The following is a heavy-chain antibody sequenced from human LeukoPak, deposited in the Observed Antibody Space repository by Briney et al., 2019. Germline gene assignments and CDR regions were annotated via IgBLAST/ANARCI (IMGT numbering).Heavy chain of an antibody. D-gene: IGHD6-19*01. J-gene: IGHJ4*02. CDR2: IIPILGIA. CDR3: AKEKQWLAFDY. CDR1: GGTFSSYA. Sequence: VASVKVSCKASGGTFSSYAISWVRQAPGQGLEWMGRIIPILGIANYAQKFQGRVTITADKSTSTAYMELSSLRSEDTAVYYCAKEKQWLAFDYWGQGTLVTVSS. V-gene: IGHV1-69*04.